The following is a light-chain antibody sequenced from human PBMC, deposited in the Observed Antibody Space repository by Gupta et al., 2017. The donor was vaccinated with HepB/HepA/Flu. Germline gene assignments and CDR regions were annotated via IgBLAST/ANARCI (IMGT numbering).Light chain of an antibody. CDR3: QQYSTWPPPFT. J-gene: IGKJ3*01. V-gene: IGKV3-15*01. CDR1: QSVRSN. CDR2: DAS. Sequence: EIVMTQSPATLSVSPGERATLSCRASQSVRSNLAWYQQKPGQAPRLLIYDASTRPTGIPARFSGSGSGAEFTLTINSLQSEDFALYYCQQYSTWPPPFTFGPGTKVEIK.